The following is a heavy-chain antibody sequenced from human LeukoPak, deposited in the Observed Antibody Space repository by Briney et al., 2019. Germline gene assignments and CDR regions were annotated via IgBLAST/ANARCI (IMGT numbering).Heavy chain of an antibody. CDR3: ARDNDYYYYHMDV. V-gene: IGHV3-48*04. J-gene: IGHJ6*03. Sequence: GGSLRLSCAASGFTFSSYAMSWVRQAPGKGLEWVSYISTTSTTKYYADSVKGRFTISRDNAKNSLYLQMNSLRAEDTAVYYCARDNDYYYYHMDVWGNGTTVTVSS. CDR1: GFTFSSYA. CDR2: ISTTSTTK.